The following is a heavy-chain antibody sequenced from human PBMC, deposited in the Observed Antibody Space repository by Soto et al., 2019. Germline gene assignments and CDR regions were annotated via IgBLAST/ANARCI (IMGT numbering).Heavy chain of an antibody. CDR1: GYTFTSYG. CDR2: ISAYNGNT. J-gene: IGHJ3*02. V-gene: IGHV1-18*01. CDR3: ARDLGFLVVVPAATLLQAFDI. Sequence: GASVKVSCKASGYTFTSYGISWVRQAPGQGLEWMGWISAYNGNTNYAQKLQGRVTMTTDTSTSTAYMELRSLRSDDTAVYYCARDLGFLVVVPAATLLQAFDIWGQGTMVTVSS. D-gene: IGHD2-2*01.